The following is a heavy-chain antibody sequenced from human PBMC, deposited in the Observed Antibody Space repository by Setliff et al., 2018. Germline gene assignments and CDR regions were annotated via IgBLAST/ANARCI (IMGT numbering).Heavy chain of an antibody. V-gene: IGHV4-61*09. CDR1: GGSISSGSNY. J-gene: IGHJ5*02. Sequence: SETLSLTCTVSGGSISSGSNYWSWIRQPAGKGLEWIGHIDPSGNTNYSPSLKSRVTISGDTSKNHFSLKLSSVTAADTAVYYCARGAGWWDLWGQGTLVTVSS. CDR2: IDPSGNT. CDR3: ARGAGWWDL.